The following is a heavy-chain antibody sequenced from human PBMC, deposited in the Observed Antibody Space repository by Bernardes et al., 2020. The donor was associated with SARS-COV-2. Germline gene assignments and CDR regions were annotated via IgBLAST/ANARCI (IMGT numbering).Heavy chain of an antibody. Sequence: SETLSLTCTVSGGSISSSYWSWIRQPPGPGLEWIGYIYYSGSTNYNPSLKSRVTISVDTSKNQFSLKLSSVTAADTAVYYCARRYNWNDWSAFDIWGQGTMVTVSS. V-gene: IGHV4-59*08. J-gene: IGHJ3*02. CDR1: GGSISSSY. CDR3: ARRYNWNDWSAFDI. CDR2: IYYSGST. D-gene: IGHD1-20*01.